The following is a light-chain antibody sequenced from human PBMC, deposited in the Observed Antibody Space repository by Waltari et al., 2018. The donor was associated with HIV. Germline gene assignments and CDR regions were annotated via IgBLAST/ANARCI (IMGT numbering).Light chain of an antibody. CDR2: EVS. Sequence: QSALTQPPSASGSPGQSVTISCTGTSSDVGGHKYVSWYQQHPGKAPKLIIYEVSKRPSGVPDRFSGSKSGNTASLTVSGLQADDEADFYCRSYAGSTVIFGGGTKLTVL. V-gene: IGLV2-8*01. CDR1: SSDVGGHKY. J-gene: IGLJ2*01. CDR3: RSYAGSTVI.